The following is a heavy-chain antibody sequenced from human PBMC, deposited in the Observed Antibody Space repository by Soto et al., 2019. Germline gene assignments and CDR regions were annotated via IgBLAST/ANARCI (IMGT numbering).Heavy chain of an antibody. CDR2: INAGNGNT. CDR1: GYTFTSYA. Sequence: QVQLVQSGAEVKKPGSSVKASCKASGYTFTSYAMHWVRQAPGQRLEWMGWINAGNGNTKYSQKFQGRVTITRDTSASTAYMELSSLRSEDTAVYYCAREVGAMVTWPHYYYGMDVWGQGTTVTVSS. V-gene: IGHV1-3*01. CDR3: AREVGAMVTWPHYYYGMDV. J-gene: IGHJ6*02. D-gene: IGHD5-18*01.